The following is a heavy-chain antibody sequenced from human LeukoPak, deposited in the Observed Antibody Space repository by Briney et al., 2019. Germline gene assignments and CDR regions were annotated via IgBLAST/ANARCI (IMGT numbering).Heavy chain of an antibody. Sequence: GGSLRLSCAASGFTFSSSAMSWVRQAPGKGLEWVSAISNNGGYTYYADSVQGRFTISRDNSKSTLCLQMNSLRAEDTAVYYCTKQLGYCSDGSCYFPYWGQGTLVTVSS. D-gene: IGHD2-15*01. J-gene: IGHJ4*02. CDR1: GFTFSSSA. CDR2: ISNNGGYT. V-gene: IGHV3-23*01. CDR3: TKQLGYCSDGSCYFPY.